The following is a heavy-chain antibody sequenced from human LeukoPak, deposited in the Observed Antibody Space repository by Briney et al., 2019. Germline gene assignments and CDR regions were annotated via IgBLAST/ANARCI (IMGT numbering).Heavy chain of an antibody. J-gene: IGHJ4*02. D-gene: IGHD2-2*02. Sequence: PSETLSLTCTVYGYSISSGYYWGWIRQPPGKGLEWIGSIYHSGSTYYNPSLKSRVTISVDTSKNQFSLKLSSVTAADTAVYYCARSVVVPAAILGRFDYWGQGTLVTVSS. CDR3: ARSVVVPAAILGRFDY. V-gene: IGHV4-38-2*02. CDR2: IYHSGST. CDR1: GYSISSGYY.